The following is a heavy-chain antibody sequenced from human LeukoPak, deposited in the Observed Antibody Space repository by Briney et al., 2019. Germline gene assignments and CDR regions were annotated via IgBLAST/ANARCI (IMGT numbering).Heavy chain of an antibody. CDR1: GFTFSSYG. Sequence: PGGSLRLSCAASGFTFSSYGMHWVRQAPGKGLEWVAVISYDGSNKYYADSVKGRFTISRDNSKNTLYLQMNSLRAEDTAVYYCAKELAAHGSGSSPGMRYYYYMDVWGKGTTVTVSS. D-gene: IGHD3-10*01. CDR3: AKELAAHGSGSSPGMRYYYYMDV. CDR2: ISYDGSNK. V-gene: IGHV3-30*18. J-gene: IGHJ6*03.